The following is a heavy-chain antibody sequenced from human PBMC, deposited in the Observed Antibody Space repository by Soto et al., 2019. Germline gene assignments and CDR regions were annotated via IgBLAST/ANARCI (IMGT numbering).Heavy chain of an antibody. CDR2: INTDGSST. CDR1: GFTFSSYW. Sequence: GGSLRLSCAASGFTFSSYWMHWVRQAPGKGLVWVSRINTDGSSTKYADSVKGRFTISRDNAKNTLYLQMSSLRAEDTAVYYCASIDILTGYDYYYGMDVWGQGTTVTVSS. D-gene: IGHD3-9*01. CDR3: ASIDILTGYDYYYGMDV. V-gene: IGHV3-74*01. J-gene: IGHJ6*02.